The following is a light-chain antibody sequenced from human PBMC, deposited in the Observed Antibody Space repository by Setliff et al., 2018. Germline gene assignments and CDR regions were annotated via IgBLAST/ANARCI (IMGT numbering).Light chain of an antibody. V-gene: IGLV2-14*03. CDR3: ASYTATSTPLYV. J-gene: IGLJ1*01. CDR1: SSDIGGYNY. Sequence: QSALTQPASVSGSPGQSITIPCTGTSSDIGGYNYVSWYQQHPGKAPKLMIYDVINRPSGISHRFSGSKSGNTASLTISGLQPEDEADYYCASYTATSTPLYVFGTGTKVTVL. CDR2: DVI.